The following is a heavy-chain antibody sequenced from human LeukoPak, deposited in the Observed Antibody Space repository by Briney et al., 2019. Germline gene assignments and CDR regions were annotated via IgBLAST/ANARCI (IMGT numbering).Heavy chain of an antibody. J-gene: IGHJ1*01. CDR3: ATYSSLNRREFQY. CDR1: GFTFSNYW. CDR2: VKTDGSEK. Sequence: GGSLRLSCEGSGFTFSNYWMGWVRQAPGKGLQWVANVKTDGSEKYYVDSVKGRFTISRDNAKNSPYLQMNSLRAEDTAVYYCATYSSLNRREFQYWGQGTLLTVSS. V-gene: IGHV3-7*01. D-gene: IGHD3-22*01.